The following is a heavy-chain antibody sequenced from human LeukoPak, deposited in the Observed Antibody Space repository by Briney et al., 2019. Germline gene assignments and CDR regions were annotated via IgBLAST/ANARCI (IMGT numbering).Heavy chain of an antibody. D-gene: IGHD4-23*01. J-gene: IGHJ4*02. CDR3: ARGDDYGGSSWDFDY. CDR1: GGSISSYY. CDR2: IYYSGST. V-gene: IGHV4-59*08. Sequence: SETLSLTCTVSGGSISSYYWSWIRQPPGKGLEWIGYIYYSGSTYYNPSLKSRVTISVDTSKNQFSLNLSSVTAADTAVYYCARGDDYGGSSWDFDYWGQGTLVTVSS.